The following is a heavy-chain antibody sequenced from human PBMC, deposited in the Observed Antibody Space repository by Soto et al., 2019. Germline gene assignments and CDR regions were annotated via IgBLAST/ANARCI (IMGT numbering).Heavy chain of an antibody. D-gene: IGHD3-10*01. CDR1: GDTFSFYT. CDR3: VASYGSGYRAFDY. CDR2: INPIVSMS. V-gene: IGHV1-69*02. J-gene: IGHJ4*02. Sequence: QVQLVQSGTEVKKPGSSVKVSCKASGDTFSFYTINWVRQAPGLGLEWVGRINPIVSMSNYAQKFQGRVSMTADKSTSTAYIELRSLRSDDTAMYFCVASYGSGYRAFDYWGQGALVTVSS.